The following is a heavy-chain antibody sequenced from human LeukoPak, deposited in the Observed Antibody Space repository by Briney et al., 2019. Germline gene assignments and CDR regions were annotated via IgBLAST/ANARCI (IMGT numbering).Heavy chain of an antibody. Sequence: SETLSLTCAVYGGSSSGYYWSWIRQPPGKGLEWIGEINHSGSTNYNPSLKSRVTISVDTSKNQFSLKLSSVTAADTAVYYCASSLMTTVINFDYWGQGTLVTVSS. D-gene: IGHD4-23*01. J-gene: IGHJ4*02. CDR2: INHSGST. CDR3: ASSLMTTVINFDY. V-gene: IGHV4-34*01. CDR1: GGSSSGYY.